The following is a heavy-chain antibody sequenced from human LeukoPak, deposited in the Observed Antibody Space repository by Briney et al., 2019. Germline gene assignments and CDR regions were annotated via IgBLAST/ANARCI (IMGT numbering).Heavy chain of an antibody. CDR2: IYYSGST. Sequence: PSETLSLTCTVSGGSISSSSYYWGWIRQPPGKGLEWIGSIYYSGSTYYNPSLKSRVTISVDTSKNQFSLKLSSVTAADTAVYYCARGRRIAARRYWYFDLWGRGTLVTVSS. CDR3: ARGRRIAARRYWYFDL. CDR1: GGSISSSSYY. V-gene: IGHV4-39*07. J-gene: IGHJ2*01. D-gene: IGHD6-6*01.